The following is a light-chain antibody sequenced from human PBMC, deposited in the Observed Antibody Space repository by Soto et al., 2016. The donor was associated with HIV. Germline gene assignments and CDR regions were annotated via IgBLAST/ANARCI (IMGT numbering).Light chain of an antibody. CDR2: KDN. CDR1: ILAKKY. J-gene: IGLJ3*02. CDR3: YSAADKNWV. Sequence: SYELTQPSSVSVSPGQTAKITCSGDILAKKYARWFQQKPGQAPLMVIYKDNKRPSGIPERFSGSTSGTTVTLTISGAQVEDEAAYYCYSAADKNWVFGGGTKADRP. V-gene: IGLV3-27*01.